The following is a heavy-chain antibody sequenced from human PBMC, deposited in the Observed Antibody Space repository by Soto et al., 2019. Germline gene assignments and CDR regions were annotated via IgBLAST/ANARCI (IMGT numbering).Heavy chain of an antibody. D-gene: IGHD3-10*01. CDR3: AGVRGFGELMRWFDP. J-gene: IGHJ5*02. V-gene: IGHV1-69*06. CDR2: IIPIFGTA. CDR1: GGTFSSYA. Sequence: QVQLVQSGAEVKKPGSSVKVSCKASGGTFSSYAISWVRQAPGQGLEWLGGIIPIFGTANYAQKFQGRVTTTAAKSTSTAYMELSSLRSEDTAVYYCAGVRGFGELMRWFDPWGQGTLVTVSS.